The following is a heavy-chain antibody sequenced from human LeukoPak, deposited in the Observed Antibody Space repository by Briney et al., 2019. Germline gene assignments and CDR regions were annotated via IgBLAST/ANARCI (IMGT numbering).Heavy chain of an antibody. CDR3: AREAVAGPNYYYYGMDV. CDR1: DGSISSYY. J-gene: IGHJ6*02. D-gene: IGHD6-19*01. CDR2: IYYSGST. V-gene: IGHV4-59*01. Sequence: SETLSLTCTVFDGSISSYYWSWIRQPPGKGLEWIGYIYYSGSTNYNPSLKSRDTISVDTSKNQFSLKLSSVTAADTAVYYCAREAVAGPNYYYYGMDVWGQGTTVTVSS.